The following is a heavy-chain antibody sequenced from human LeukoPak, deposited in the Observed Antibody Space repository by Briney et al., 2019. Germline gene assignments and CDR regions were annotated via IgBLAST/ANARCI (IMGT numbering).Heavy chain of an antibody. CDR1: GFTFSSYA. Sequence: GGSLRLSCAASGFTFSSYAMSWVRQAPGMGLEWVSAISGSGGSTYYADSVKGRFTISRDNSKNTLYLQMNSLRAEDTAVYYCAKGTLTFGGVIVQPFDYWGQGTLVTVSS. D-gene: IGHD3-16*02. CDR2: ISGSGGST. J-gene: IGHJ4*02. V-gene: IGHV3-23*01. CDR3: AKGTLTFGGVIVQPFDY.